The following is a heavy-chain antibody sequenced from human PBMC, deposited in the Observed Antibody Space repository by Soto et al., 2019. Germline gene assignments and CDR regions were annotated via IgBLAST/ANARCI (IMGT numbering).Heavy chain of an antibody. CDR1: GFSFSTYA. CDR3: ARGEGGNTGYCTD. D-gene: IGHD5-12*01. V-gene: IGHV3-33*01. CDR2: IWFHGNNK. Sequence: QVQLVESGGGVVQPGGSLRLSCAASGFSFSTYALHWVRQAPGKGLEWVGVIWFHGNNKYYADSVKGRFTISRDNSKNTLSLQMNSLRVEDTAVYYCARGEGGNTGYCTDWGQGTLVTVSS. J-gene: IGHJ4*02.